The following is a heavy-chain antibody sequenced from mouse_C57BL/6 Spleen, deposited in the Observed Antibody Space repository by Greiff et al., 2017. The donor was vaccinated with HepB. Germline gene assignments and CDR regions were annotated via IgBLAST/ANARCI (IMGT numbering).Heavy chain of an antibody. J-gene: IGHJ4*01. Sequence: EVKLVESGAELVKPGASVKLSCTASGFNIKDYNMHWVKQRTEQGLEWIGRIDPEDGETKYAPKFQGKATITADTSSNTAYLQLSSLTSEDTAVYYCAAGYYYGSSYRAMDYWGQGTSVTVSS. CDR1: GFNIKDYN. CDR2: IDPEDGET. V-gene: IGHV14-2*01. CDR3: AAGYYYGSSYRAMDY. D-gene: IGHD1-1*01.